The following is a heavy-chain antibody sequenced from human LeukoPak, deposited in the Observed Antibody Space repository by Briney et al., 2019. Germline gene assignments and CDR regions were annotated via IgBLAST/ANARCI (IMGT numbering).Heavy chain of an antibody. CDR2: INHSGNT. D-gene: IGHD2-21*02. CDR3: ARRTCGGDCYSIDY. CDR1: GGSFSGYY. J-gene: IGHJ4*02. V-gene: IGHV4-34*01. Sequence: KPSETLSLTCAVYGGSFSGYYWSWIRQPPGKGLEWIGEINHSGNTNYNPSLKSRVTISVDTSKNQFSLRLYSVTAADTAVYYCARRTCGGDCYSIDYWGQGTLVTVSS.